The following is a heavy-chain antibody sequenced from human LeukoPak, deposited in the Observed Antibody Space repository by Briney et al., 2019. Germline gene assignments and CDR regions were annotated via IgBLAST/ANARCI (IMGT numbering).Heavy chain of an antibody. D-gene: IGHD5-18*01. CDR1: GFTFNSYS. Sequence: GGSLRLSCAASGFTFNSYSMNWVRQAPGKGLEWVPSISSSSSSIYYADSVKGRFTISRDNAKNSLYLQMNSLRAEDTAVYYCARASGDIVETATMGSYWGQGTLVTVSS. CDR3: ARASGDIVETATMGSY. J-gene: IGHJ4*02. CDR2: ISSSSSSI. V-gene: IGHV3-21*01.